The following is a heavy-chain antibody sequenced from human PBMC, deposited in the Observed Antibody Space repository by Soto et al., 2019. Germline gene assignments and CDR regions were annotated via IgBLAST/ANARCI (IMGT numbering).Heavy chain of an antibody. CDR2: IVPIYRTA. V-gene: IGHV1-69*01. CDR3: ARDSGAKLSSS. J-gene: IGHJ4*02. Sequence: QVQLVQSGAEMRRPGSSVKVSCKASGGTFSSYRINWVRQAPGQGLEWVGGIVPIYRTADYAQKFQGRVPITPEESARKAYMALRCLKSQDTAVYYCARDSGAKLSSSWGQGTLVTVSS. D-gene: IGHD6-13*01. CDR1: GGTFSSYR.